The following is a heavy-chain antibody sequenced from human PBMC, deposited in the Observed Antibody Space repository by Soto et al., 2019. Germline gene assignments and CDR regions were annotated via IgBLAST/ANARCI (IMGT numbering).Heavy chain of an antibody. CDR2: INPSGGST. J-gene: IGHJ4*02. CDR3: ARTIIVPPDVYGDYSVFDY. CDR1: GYTFTSYY. V-gene: IGHV1-46*01. D-gene: IGHD4-17*01. Sequence: SVKVSCKASGYTFTSYYMHWVRQAPGQGLEWMGIINPSGGSTSYAQKFQGRVTMTRDTSTSTVYMELSSLRSEDTAVYYCARTIIVPPDVYGDYSVFDYWGKGTLVTVSS.